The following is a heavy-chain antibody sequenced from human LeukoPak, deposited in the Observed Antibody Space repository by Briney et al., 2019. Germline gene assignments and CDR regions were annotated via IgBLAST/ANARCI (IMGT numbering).Heavy chain of an antibody. Sequence: HPGGSLRLSCAASGFTFSSYAMSWVRQAPGKGLEWVSAISGSGGTTYYADSVKGRFTISIDNSKNTLYLQMNSLRAEDTAVYYCAKDREYYYDSRTPFDYWGQGTLVTVSS. J-gene: IGHJ4*02. D-gene: IGHD3-22*01. V-gene: IGHV3-23*01. CDR2: ISGSGGTT. CDR1: GFTFSSYA. CDR3: AKDREYYYDSRTPFDY.